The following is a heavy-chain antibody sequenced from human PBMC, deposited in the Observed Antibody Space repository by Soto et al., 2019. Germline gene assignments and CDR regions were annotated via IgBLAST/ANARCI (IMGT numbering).Heavy chain of an antibody. CDR3: ATIGNHRPGRLLIFDY. V-gene: IGHV1-24*01. J-gene: IGHJ4*02. CDR1: GYTLTELS. D-gene: IGHD3-22*01. CDR2: FDPEDGET. Sequence: GASVKVSCKVSGYTLTELSMHWVRQAPGRGLEWMGGFDPEDGETIYAQKFQGRVTMTEDTSTDTAYMELSSLRSEDTAVYYCATIGNHRPGRLLIFDYWGQGTLVTVSS.